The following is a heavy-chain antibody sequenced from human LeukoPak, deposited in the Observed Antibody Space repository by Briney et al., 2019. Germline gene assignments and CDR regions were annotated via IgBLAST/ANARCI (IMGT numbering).Heavy chain of an antibody. CDR2: MYYSGGT. V-gene: IGHV4-59*01. CDR1: GGSISTYY. J-gene: IGHJ4*02. Sequence: SETLSLTGTVSGGSISTYYWSWIRQPPGKGLEWIGYMYYSGGTNYNPSLKSRITTSLDTSKNQFSLKLSSVTAADTAVYYCARVGSGSFDYWGQGTLVTVSS. CDR3: ARVGSGSFDY. D-gene: IGHD1-1*01.